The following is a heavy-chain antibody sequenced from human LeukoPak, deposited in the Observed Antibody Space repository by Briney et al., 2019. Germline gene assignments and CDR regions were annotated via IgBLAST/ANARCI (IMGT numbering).Heavy chain of an antibody. Sequence: GGSLRLSFAASGFTFSSYSMNWVRQAPGKGLEWVSSISSSSSYIYYADSVKGRFTISRDNAKNSLYLQMNSLRAEDTAVYYCARDQLPNGYKLPMTHWGQGTLVTVSS. CDR2: ISSSSSYI. D-gene: IGHD5-24*01. CDR3: ARDQLPNGYKLPMTH. CDR1: GFTFSSYS. V-gene: IGHV3-21*01. J-gene: IGHJ4*02.